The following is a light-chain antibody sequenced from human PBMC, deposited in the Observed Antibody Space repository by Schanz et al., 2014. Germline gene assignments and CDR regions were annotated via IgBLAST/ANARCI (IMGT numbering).Light chain of an antibody. CDR3: AVWDDSLSAWV. Sequence: QSVLIQPPSASGTPGQRVAISCSGSSANIGTKFVYWYQQFPGTAPKVLIYRNDQRPSGVPDRFSASKSGASASLAISGLRSEDEADYYCAVWDDSLSAWVFGGGTKVTVL. J-gene: IGLJ3*02. CDR2: RND. V-gene: IGLV1-47*01. CDR1: SANIGTKF.